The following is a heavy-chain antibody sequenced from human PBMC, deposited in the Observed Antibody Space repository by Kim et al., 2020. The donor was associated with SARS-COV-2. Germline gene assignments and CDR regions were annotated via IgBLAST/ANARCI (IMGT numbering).Heavy chain of an antibody. V-gene: IGHV3-23*01. CDR3: ARDPLPPHLPTHYFDY. J-gene: IGHJ4*02. Sequence: GGSLRLSCTASEFTFNNYAMSWVRQAPGKGLEWVSTISASGASTYYADSMRGRFVISRDNSRNTLFLQMNSLRAEDTALYYCARDPLPPHLPTHYFDYWGQGSLVTVSS. CDR1: EFTFNNYA. CDR2: ISASGAST. D-gene: IGHD3-3*02.